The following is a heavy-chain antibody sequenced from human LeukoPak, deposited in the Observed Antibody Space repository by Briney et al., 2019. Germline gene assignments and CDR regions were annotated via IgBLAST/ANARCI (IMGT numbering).Heavy chain of an antibody. D-gene: IGHD6-6*01. CDR2: ISSSGSTK. V-gene: IGHV3-48*03. CDR3: ARTQYSTSPEGYYYYYMDV. Sequence: GKSLRLSCEVSGFTFSINDMNWVRQAPGKGLEWISYISSSGSTKDYADSVRGRFTISRDNAKKSLYLQMNSLRAEDTAIYYCARTQYSTSPEGYYYYYMDVWGKGTTLTVSS. CDR1: GFTFSIND. J-gene: IGHJ6*03.